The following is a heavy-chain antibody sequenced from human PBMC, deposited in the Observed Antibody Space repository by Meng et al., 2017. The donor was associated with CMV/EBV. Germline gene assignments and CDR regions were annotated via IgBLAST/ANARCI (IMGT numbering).Heavy chain of an antibody. Sequence: GGSLRLSCAASGFTFSSYAMHWVRQAPGKGLEYVSAISSKGGSTYYADSVKGRFTISRDNSKNTLYLQMGSLRAEDMAVYYCARSVGELPVYYSGMDVWGQGTPVTVSS. CDR3: ARSVGELPVYYSGMDV. CDR1: GFTFSSYA. CDR2: ISSKGGST. V-gene: IGHV3-64*02. D-gene: IGHD1-26*01. J-gene: IGHJ6*02.